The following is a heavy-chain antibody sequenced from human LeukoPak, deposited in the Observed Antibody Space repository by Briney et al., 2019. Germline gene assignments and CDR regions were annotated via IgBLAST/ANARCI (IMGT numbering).Heavy chain of an antibody. J-gene: IGHJ4*02. V-gene: IGHV4-34*01. D-gene: IGHD1-14*01. Sequence: SETLSLTCAVSGGSFSGYYWSWIRQPPGKGLEWIGEINHSGSTNYNPSLKSRVTISVDTSKNQFSLKLSSVTAADTAVYYCARGKPYADYFDYWGQGTLVTVSA. CDR3: ARGKPYADYFDY. CDR2: INHSGST. CDR1: GGSFSGYY.